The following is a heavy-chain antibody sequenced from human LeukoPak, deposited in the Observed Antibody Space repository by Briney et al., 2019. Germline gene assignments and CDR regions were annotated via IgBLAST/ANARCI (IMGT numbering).Heavy chain of an antibody. Sequence: ASVKVSCKASGGTFSNNAISWVRQAPGQGLEWMGWINPNSGGTNYAQKFQGRVTMTRDTSISTAYMELSRLRSDDTAVYYCARSRGATLFTFDYWGQGTLVTVSS. CDR1: GGTFSNNA. J-gene: IGHJ4*02. CDR2: INPNSGGT. V-gene: IGHV1-2*02. CDR3: ARSRGATLFTFDY. D-gene: IGHD1-26*01.